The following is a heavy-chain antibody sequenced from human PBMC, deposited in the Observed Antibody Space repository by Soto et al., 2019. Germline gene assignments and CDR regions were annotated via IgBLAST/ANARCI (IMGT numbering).Heavy chain of an antibody. V-gene: IGHV4-59*01. CDR2: IYYSGST. Sequence: SETLSLTCTVSGGSISSYYWSWIRQPPGKGLEWIGYIYYSGSTNYNPSLKSRVTISVDTSKNQFSLKLSSVTAADTAVYYCARDYYGSGSSNWFDPWGQGTLVTVSS. J-gene: IGHJ5*02. CDR3: ARDYYGSGSSNWFDP. CDR1: GGSISSYY. D-gene: IGHD3-10*01.